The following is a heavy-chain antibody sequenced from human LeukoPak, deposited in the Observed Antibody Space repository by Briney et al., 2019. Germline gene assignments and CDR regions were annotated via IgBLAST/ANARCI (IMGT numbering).Heavy chain of an antibody. V-gene: IGHV4-39*07. D-gene: IGHD1-26*01. J-gene: IGHJ4*02. CDR3: ARGKRLGKWELTGSGVDY. CDR1: GGSISSSSYY. CDR2: IYYSGST. Sequence: SETLSLTCTVSGGSISSSSYYWGWIRQPPGKGLEWIGSIYYSGSTYYNPSLKSRVTISVDTSKNQFSLKLSSVTAADTAVYYCARGKRLGKWELTGSGVDYWGQGTLVTVSS.